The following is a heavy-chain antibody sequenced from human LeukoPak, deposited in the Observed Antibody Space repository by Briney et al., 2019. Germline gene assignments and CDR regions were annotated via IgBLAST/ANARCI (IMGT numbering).Heavy chain of an antibody. CDR2: IHQSGRT. J-gene: IGHJ4*02. D-gene: IGHD3-3*01. CDR1: GGSFSGYY. Sequence: PSETLSLTCALYGGSFSGYYWTWVRQPPGKGLEWIGEIHQSGRTNYNPSLKSRLIMSVDLPENHISLKLTSVTAADTAVYYCAREGGFYRPLDYSGQGTLVTVSS. V-gene: IGHV4-34*01. CDR3: AREGGFYRPLDY.